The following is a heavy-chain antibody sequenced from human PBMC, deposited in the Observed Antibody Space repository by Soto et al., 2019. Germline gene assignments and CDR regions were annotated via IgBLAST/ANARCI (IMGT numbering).Heavy chain of an antibody. J-gene: IGHJ6*03. CDR3: ARDLGYCSGGSCYPGVDYYYYMDV. V-gene: IGHV4-31*03. Sequence: SETLSLTCTVSGGSISSGGYYWSWIRQHPGKGLEWIGYIYYSGSTYYNPSLKSRVTISVDTSKNQFSLKLSSVTAADTAVYYCARDLGYCSGGSCYPGVDYYYYMDVWGKGTTVTVSS. CDR2: IYYSGST. D-gene: IGHD2-15*01. CDR1: GGSISSGGYY.